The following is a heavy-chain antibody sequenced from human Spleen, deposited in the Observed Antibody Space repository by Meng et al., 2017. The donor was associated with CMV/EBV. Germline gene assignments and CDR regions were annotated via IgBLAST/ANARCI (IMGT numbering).Heavy chain of an antibody. J-gene: IGHJ4*02. CDR1: RFTLSSYA. D-gene: IGHD3-22*01. V-gene: IGHV3-30-3*01. CDR2: IANDGSKK. CDR3: ARDPRGPQWLSYPDY. Sequence: SRFTLSSYAMHWGRQAAGKGLEWVAVIANDGSKKHYADSVKGRFTISRDNSKNTLYLQMNSLRAEDTAMYYCARDPRGPQWLSYPDYWGQGTLVTVSS.